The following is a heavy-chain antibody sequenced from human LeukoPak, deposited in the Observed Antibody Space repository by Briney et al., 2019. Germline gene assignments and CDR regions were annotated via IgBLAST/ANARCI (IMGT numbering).Heavy chain of an antibody. V-gene: IGHV3-7*01. J-gene: IGHJ4*02. CDR2: IKQDGSEK. CDR3: ARDPLAYYYDSSGYYYVRLGLDY. CDR1: GFTFSSYW. Sequence: GGSVRLSCAASGFTFSSYWMSWVRQAPGKGLEWVANIKQDGSEKYYVDSVKGRFTISRDNAKNSLYLQMNSLRAEDTAVYYCARDPLAYYYDSSGYYYVRLGLDYWGQGTLVTVSS. D-gene: IGHD3-22*01.